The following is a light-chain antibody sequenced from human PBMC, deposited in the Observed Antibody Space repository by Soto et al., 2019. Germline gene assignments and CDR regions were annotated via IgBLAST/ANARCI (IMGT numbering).Light chain of an antibody. CDR3: CSYAGSSTFSWV. CDR1: SSDIGSHNF. J-gene: IGLJ3*02. CDR2: EGS. Sequence: QSALTQPASVSGSPGQSITISCTGTSSDIGSHNFVSWYQQHPGKAPKALIYEGSKRPSGVSNRFSGSKSGNTASLTISGLQAEDEADYYCCSYAGSSTFSWVFGGGTKLTVL. V-gene: IGLV2-23*03.